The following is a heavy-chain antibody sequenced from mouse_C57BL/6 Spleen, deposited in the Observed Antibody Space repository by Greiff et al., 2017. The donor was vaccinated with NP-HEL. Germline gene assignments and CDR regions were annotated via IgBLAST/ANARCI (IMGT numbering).Heavy chain of an antibody. V-gene: IGHV1-54*01. J-gene: IGHJ4*01. CDR2: INPGSGGT. CDR1: GYAFTNYL. D-gene: IGHD1-1*01. CDR3: ARKNYYCSSFAMDY. Sequence: VKLMESGAELVRPGTSVKVSCKASGYAFTNYLIEWVKQRPGQGLEWIGVINPGSGGTNYNEKFKGKATLTADKSSSTAYMQLSSLTSEDSAVYFCARKNYYCSSFAMDYWGQGTSVTVSS.